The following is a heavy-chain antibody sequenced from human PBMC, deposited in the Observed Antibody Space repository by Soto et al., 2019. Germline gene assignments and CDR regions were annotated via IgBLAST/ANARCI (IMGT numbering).Heavy chain of an antibody. CDR2: IYYSGST. J-gene: IGHJ4*02. Sequence: PSETLSLTCPVSGGSISSYYWSWIRQPPGKGLEWIGYIYYSGSTNYNPSLKSRVTISVDTSKNQFSLKLSSVTAADTAVYYCARQGGGYSGYELAPDFDYWGQGTLVTVSS. CDR1: GGSISSYY. D-gene: IGHD5-12*01. V-gene: IGHV4-59*08. CDR3: ARQGGGYSGYELAPDFDY.